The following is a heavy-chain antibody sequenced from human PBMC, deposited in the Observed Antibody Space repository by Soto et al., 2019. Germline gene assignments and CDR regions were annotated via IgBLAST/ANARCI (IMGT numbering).Heavy chain of an antibody. J-gene: IGHJ4*02. Sequence: SETLSLTCTVSGGSITTGGYYWSWIRQLPGKGLEWIGHRYYSESTYYNPSLKSRVSISLDTSKNQFSLKLSFVSAADTAMYYCARTKCSGGSCYSWSLDYWGQGTPVTVSS. V-gene: IGHV4-31*03. CDR1: GGSITTGGYY. CDR2: RYYSEST. D-gene: IGHD2-15*01. CDR3: ARTKCSGGSCYSWSLDY.